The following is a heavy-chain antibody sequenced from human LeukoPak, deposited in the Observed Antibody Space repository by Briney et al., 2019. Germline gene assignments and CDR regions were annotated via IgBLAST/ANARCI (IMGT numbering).Heavy chain of an antibody. D-gene: IGHD2-15*01. CDR3: AKDVWDIVVVVAAPVDY. CDR1: GFTFSSYA. Sequence: GGSLRLSCAASGFTFSSYAMGWVRQAPGKGLEWVSAISGSGGSTYYADSVKGRFTISRDNSKNTLYLQMNSLRAEDTAVYYCAKDVWDIVVVVAAPVDYWGQGTLVTVSS. CDR2: ISGSGGST. J-gene: IGHJ4*02. V-gene: IGHV3-23*01.